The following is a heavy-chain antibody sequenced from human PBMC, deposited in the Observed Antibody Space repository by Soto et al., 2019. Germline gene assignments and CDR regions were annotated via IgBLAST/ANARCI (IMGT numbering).Heavy chain of an antibody. CDR1: GGSFSGYY. V-gene: IGHV4-34*01. Sequence: QVQLQQWGAGLLKPSETLSLTCAVYGGSFSGYYWSWIRQPPGKGLEWIGEINHSGSTNYNPSLKSRVTISVDTSKNQFSLKLSSVTAAVSAVYYCARGLPKAPRPYGFGSGLMSWGQGTLVNVFS. CDR3: ARGLPKAPRPYGFGSGLMS. CDR2: INHSGST. D-gene: IGHD3-3*01. J-gene: IGHJ5*02.